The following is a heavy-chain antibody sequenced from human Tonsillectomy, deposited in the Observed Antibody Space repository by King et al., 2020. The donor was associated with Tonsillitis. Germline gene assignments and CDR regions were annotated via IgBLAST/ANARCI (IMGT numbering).Heavy chain of an antibody. Sequence: DVQLVESGGGLVQPGGSLRLSCAASGLTFGNYWMNWVRQAPGKGLEWVANIKQDGSEKNYVDSVKGRFTISRDNAKNALYLQMNSLRAEDTALYYCVGGTGWLFDLWGRGTPVTVSS. CDR3: VGGTGWLFDL. CDR2: IKQDGSEK. V-gene: IGHV3-7*01. CDR1: GLTFGNYW. J-gene: IGHJ2*01.